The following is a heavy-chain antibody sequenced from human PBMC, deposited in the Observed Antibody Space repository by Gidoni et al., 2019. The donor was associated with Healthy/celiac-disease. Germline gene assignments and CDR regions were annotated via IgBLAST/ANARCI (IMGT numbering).Heavy chain of an antibody. CDR3: ASQAGIAAAGTPPHFDY. V-gene: IGHV3-7*01. J-gene: IGHJ4*02. CDR2: IKHDGSEK. D-gene: IGHD6-13*01. CDR1: GSTGSSYW. Sequence: EVQLVESGGGLVQPGGSLRLACAAAGSTGSSYWMSWVRQAPGKGLDWVANIKHDGSEKYYVASVTGRFTISRDNAKNSLYLQMNSLRAEDTAVYYCASQAGIAAAGTPPHFDYWGQGTLFTVSS.